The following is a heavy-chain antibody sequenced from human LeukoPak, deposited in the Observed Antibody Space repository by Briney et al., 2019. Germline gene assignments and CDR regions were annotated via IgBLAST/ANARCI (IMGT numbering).Heavy chain of an antibody. CDR3: AKNWGSLDC. CDR2: LSGDAGSS. Sequence: PGGSLRLSCAASGFTFSSYAMTWVRQAPGKGLEWVSVLSGDAGSSYYADSVKGRFTISRGNSKNTVYLQMNSLRAEDTAVYYCAKNWGSLDCWGQGALVTVSS. V-gene: IGHV3-23*01. CDR1: GFTFSSYA. J-gene: IGHJ4*02. D-gene: IGHD7-27*01.